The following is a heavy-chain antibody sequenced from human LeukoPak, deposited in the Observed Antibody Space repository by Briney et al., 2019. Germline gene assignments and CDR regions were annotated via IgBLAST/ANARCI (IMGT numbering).Heavy chain of an antibody. J-gene: IGHJ4*02. V-gene: IGHV4-39*07. CDR2: INYSGST. CDR1: GGSISSSSYY. Sequence: SETLSLTCTVSGGSISSSSYYWGWIRQPPGKGLEWTGSINYSGSTYYNPSLKSRVTISVDTSKNQFSLKLSSVTAADTAVYYCARDPIRGDQPDYWGQGTLVTVSS. D-gene: IGHD3-10*01. CDR3: ARDPIRGDQPDY.